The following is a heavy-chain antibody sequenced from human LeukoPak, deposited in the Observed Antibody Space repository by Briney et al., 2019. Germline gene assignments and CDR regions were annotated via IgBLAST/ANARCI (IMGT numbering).Heavy chain of an antibody. J-gene: IGHJ6*03. V-gene: IGHV1-2*02. Sequence: ASVKVSCKASGYTFTGYYMHWVRQAPGQGLEWMGWINPNSGGTNYAQKFQGRVTMTRDTSISTAYMELGRLRSDDTAVYYCARDTAMVSGYRYYYYYYMDVWGKGTTVTVSS. CDR3: ARDTAMVSGYRYYYYYYMDV. CDR2: INPNSGGT. D-gene: IGHD5-18*01. CDR1: GYTFTGYY.